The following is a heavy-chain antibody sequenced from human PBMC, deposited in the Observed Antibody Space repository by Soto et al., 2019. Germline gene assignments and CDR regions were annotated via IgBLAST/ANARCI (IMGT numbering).Heavy chain of an antibody. J-gene: IGHJ4*02. CDR2: ISAYNGNT. D-gene: IGHD3-3*01. V-gene: IGHV1-18*01. CDR1: GYTFTSYG. Sequence: ASVKVSCKASGYTFTSYGISWVRQAPGQGLEWMGWISAYNGNTNYAQKLQGRVTMTTDTSTSTAYMELRSLRSDDTAVYYCARVPITIFGVAPVPPDYWGQGTLVTVSS. CDR3: ARVPITIFGVAPVPPDY.